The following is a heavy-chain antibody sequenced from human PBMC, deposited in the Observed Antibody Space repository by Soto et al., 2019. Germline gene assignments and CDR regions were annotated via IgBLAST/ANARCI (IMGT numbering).Heavy chain of an antibody. CDR3: AKTESFNGYYNAFDY. Sequence: GALRVSCAASVFPVSGYAVTWVRQAPGKGLEWVSTISGGSGSTYYADAVKGRFTISRDNPMNRLHLQMNSLRAEDTAIYYCAKTESFNGYYNAFDYWGRGTQVTVSS. D-gene: IGHD3-9*01. J-gene: IGHJ4*02. CDR2: ISGGSGST. V-gene: IGHV3-23*01. CDR1: VFPVSGYA.